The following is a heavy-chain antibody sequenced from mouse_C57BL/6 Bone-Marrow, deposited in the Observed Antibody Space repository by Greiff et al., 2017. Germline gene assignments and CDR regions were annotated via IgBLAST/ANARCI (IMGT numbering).Heavy chain of an antibody. Sequence: VQLQQPGAELVMPGASVKLSCKASGYTFTSYWMHWVKQRPGQGLEWIGEIDPSDSYTNYNQKFKGKSTLTVDKSSSTTYMQLSSLTSEDSAVYYCANRNLSRWYFDVWGTGTTVTVSS. CDR3: ANRNLSRWYFDV. J-gene: IGHJ1*03. CDR1: GYTFTSYW. V-gene: IGHV1-69*01. CDR2: IDPSDSYT. D-gene: IGHD2-14*01.